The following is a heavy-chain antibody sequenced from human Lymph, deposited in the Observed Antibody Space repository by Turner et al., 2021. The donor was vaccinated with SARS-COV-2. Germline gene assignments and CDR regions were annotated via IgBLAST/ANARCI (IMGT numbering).Heavy chain of an antibody. J-gene: IGHJ4*02. V-gene: IGHV1-69*10. D-gene: IGHD1-20*01. Sequence: QFLLVQSVAEVKKPGSSVKVSCKPSGGTFSSYAISWVRQAPGQGLERMGGIIPMHDIANYAKKIQGRVTITEEKSTSTAYMEMRSLRTEDKAVYYCARDVTGPLGYWGQGTLVTVSS. CDR3: ARDVTGPLGY. CDR1: GGTFSSYA. CDR2: IIPMHDIA.